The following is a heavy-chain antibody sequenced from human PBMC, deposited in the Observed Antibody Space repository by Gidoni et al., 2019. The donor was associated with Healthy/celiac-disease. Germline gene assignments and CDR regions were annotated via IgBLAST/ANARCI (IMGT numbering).Heavy chain of an antibody. V-gene: IGHV3-66*01. Sequence: EVQLVASGGGLVQPGGSLRLSCAASGFTVSSNYMSWVRQAPGKGLEWVSVIYSGGSTYYADSVKGRFTISRDNSKNTLYLQMNSLRAEDTAVYYCALTHQRITIFGVVPNWFDPWGQGTLVTVSS. CDR3: ALTHQRITIFGVVPNWFDP. J-gene: IGHJ5*02. CDR2: IYSGGST. CDR1: GFTVSSNY. D-gene: IGHD3-3*01.